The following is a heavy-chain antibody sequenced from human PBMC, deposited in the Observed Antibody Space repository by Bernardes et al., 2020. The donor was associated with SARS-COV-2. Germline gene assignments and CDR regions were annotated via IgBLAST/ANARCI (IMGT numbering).Heavy chain of an antibody. J-gene: IGHJ6*02. Sequence: SEPLSLTCTVSGGSISSYYWSWIRQPPGKGLEWIGYIYYSGSTNYNPSLKSRVTISVDTSKNQFSLKLSSVTAADTAVYYCARGGGSNPYYYYGMDVWGQGTTVTVSS. CDR1: GGSISSYY. CDR3: ARGGGSNPYYYYGMDV. V-gene: IGHV4-59*01. D-gene: IGHD6-13*01. CDR2: IYYSGST.